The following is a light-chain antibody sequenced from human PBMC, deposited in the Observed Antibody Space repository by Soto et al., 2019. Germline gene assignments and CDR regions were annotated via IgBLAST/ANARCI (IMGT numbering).Light chain of an antibody. CDR1: QSFRGL. Sequence: EVVLTQSPVTLSLSPGERATLSCRASQSFRGLLAWYQQKPGQAPRLLIYDAYNRATGIPPRFSGSGSGTDFTLTISSLEAEASAVYYCQQRHMWPITFGQGTRLEIK. J-gene: IGKJ5*01. V-gene: IGKV3-11*01. CDR3: QQRHMWPIT. CDR2: DAY.